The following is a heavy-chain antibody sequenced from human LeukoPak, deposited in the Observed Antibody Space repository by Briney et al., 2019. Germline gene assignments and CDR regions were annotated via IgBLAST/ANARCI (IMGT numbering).Heavy chain of an antibody. CDR2: ISSGGRT. J-gene: IGHJ4*02. CDR1: GFTFSSYA. D-gene: IGHD1-1*01. Sequence: GGSPRLSSAASGFTFSSYAMSWVRQAPGKGLEWVSTISSGGRTYYADSVKGRFTISRDNSKNTLYLQMNSLRAEDTAVYYCAKNWDSWGQGTLVTVSS. CDR3: AKNWDS. V-gene: IGHV3-23*01.